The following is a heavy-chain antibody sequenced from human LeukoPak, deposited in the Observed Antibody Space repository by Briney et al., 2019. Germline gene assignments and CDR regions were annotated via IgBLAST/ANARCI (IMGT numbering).Heavy chain of an antibody. V-gene: IGHV1-46*01. CDR3: ARDGRYYYDSSGYSNWFDP. CDR1: GYTFTSYY. Sequence: GASVKVSCKASGYTFTSYYMHWVRQAPGQGLEWMGIINPSGGSTSYAQKFQGRVTMTRDTSTSTVYMELSSLRSEDTAVYYCARDGRYYYDSSGYSNWFDPWGQGTLVTVSS. CDR2: INPSGGST. J-gene: IGHJ5*02. D-gene: IGHD3-22*01.